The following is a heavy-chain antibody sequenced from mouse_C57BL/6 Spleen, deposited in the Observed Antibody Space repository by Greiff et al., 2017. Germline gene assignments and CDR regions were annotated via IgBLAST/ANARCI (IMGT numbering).Heavy chain of an antibody. V-gene: IGHV1-52*01. Sequence: LQQPGAELVRPGSSVKLSCKASGYTFTSYWMHWVKQRPIQGLEWIGNIDPSDSETHYNQKFKDKATLTVDKSSSTAYMQLSSLTSEDSAVYYCARSLHYYGSSYGYFDYWGQGTTLTVSS. D-gene: IGHD1-1*01. CDR2: IDPSDSET. J-gene: IGHJ2*01. CDR3: ARSLHYYGSSYGYFDY. CDR1: GYTFTSYW.